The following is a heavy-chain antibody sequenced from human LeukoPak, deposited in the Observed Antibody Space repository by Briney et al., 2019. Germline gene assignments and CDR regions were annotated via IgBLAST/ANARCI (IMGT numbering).Heavy chain of an antibody. Sequence: ASVKVSCKASGYTFTNYYMHWVRQTPGQGLEWMGIIDPSGGSTSYTQKFQGRATMTRDTSTSTVYMELSSLTSEDTAVYYCASSKTRFDYWGQGTLVTVSS. J-gene: IGHJ4*02. CDR3: ASSKTRFDY. CDR1: GYTFTNYY. V-gene: IGHV1-46*01. CDR2: IDPSGGST.